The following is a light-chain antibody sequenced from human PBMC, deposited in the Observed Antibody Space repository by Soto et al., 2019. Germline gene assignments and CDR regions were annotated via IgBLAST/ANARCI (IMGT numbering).Light chain of an antibody. Sequence: TQSRDSLAVALGERATVNCKSSQCVSYSSNNKNYLAWYQQKPGKAPELLIYATSTLQNGVPSRFSGSGFGTDFTLSISSLQPEDSASYFCQQTDDFPLTFGGGTKVDIK. CDR3: QQTDDFPLT. J-gene: IGKJ4*01. CDR1: QCVSYSSNNKNY. V-gene: IGKV4-1*01. CDR2: ATS.